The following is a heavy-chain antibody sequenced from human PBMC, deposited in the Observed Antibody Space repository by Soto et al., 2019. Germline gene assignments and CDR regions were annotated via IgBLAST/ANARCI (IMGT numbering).Heavy chain of an antibody. CDR3: ARGGNSGYYYE. CDR2: INSKNGGT. V-gene: IGHV1-2*02. Sequence: QVRLVQSGAEVKKPGASVKVSCKASGYTFSDYYIHWVRQAPGQGLEWMGWINSKNGGTKYVQKFQGRVTMTRDTSITTAYMELTRLRYDDTAVYYCARGGNSGYYYEWGQGTLVTVSS. D-gene: IGHD5-12*01. J-gene: IGHJ4*02. CDR1: GYTFSDYY.